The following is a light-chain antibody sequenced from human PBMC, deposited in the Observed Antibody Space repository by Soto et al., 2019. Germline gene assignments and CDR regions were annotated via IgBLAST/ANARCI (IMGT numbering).Light chain of an antibody. CDR3: QQINSYLSIT. CDR1: QGISSY. Sequence: IQLTQSPSSLSASVGDRVTITCRASQGISSYLAWYQQKPGKAPKRLIYAAYTLQSGVPSRFSGSGSRTDFTLTISSLQTEDFETYYCQQINSYLSITFGQGTRLEIK. V-gene: IGKV1-9*01. J-gene: IGKJ5*01. CDR2: AAY.